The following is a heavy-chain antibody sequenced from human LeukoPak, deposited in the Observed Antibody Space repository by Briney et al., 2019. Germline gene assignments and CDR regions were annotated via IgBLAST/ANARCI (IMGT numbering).Heavy chain of an antibody. CDR3: AKDQPPYYYDSSGYYLTT. V-gene: IGHV3-23*01. CDR2: ISATGRST. J-gene: IGHJ5*02. Sequence: GGSLRLSCAASGFTFSNYGMSWVRQAPGKGLEWVSAISATGRSTYYADSVKGRLTISRDNSRNTLYLQMNSLRAEDTAAYYCAKDQPPYYYDSSGYYLTTWGQGTLVTVSS. D-gene: IGHD3-22*01. CDR1: GFTFSNYG.